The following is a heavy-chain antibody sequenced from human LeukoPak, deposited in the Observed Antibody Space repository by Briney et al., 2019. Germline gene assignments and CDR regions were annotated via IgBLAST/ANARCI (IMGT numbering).Heavy chain of an antibody. CDR3: ARDRHDYYDSSGYYFDY. CDR1: GITFSSYA. D-gene: IGHD3-22*01. J-gene: IGHJ4*02. CDR2: ISGSGGST. Sequence: GGSLRLSCAASGITFSSYAMSWVRQAPGKGLEWVSAISGSGGSTHYADSVKGRFTISRDNSKNTLYLQMNSLRAEDTAVYYCARDRHDYYDSSGYYFDYWGQGTLVTVSS. V-gene: IGHV3-23*01.